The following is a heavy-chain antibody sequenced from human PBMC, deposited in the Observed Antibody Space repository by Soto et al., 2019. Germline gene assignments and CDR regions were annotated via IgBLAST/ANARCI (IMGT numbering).Heavy chain of an antibody. V-gene: IGHV3-30*04. D-gene: IGHD6-13*01. J-gene: IGHJ4*02. CDR1: GFTLSSYA. Sequence: GGSLRLSCAASGFTLSSYAMHWVRQAPGKGLEWVAVISYDGSNKYYASSVKGRFTISRDNSKNTLYLQMNSLRAEDTSVYYCARANFERSSCYFDYWGQGTLVTVSS. CDR2: ISYDGSNK. CDR3: ARANFERSSCYFDY.